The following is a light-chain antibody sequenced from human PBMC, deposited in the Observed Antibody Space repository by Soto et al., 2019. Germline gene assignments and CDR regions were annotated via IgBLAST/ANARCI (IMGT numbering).Light chain of an antibody. CDR1: QGISNY. Sequence: DIQMTQSTSSLSESVGDRVTITCRASQGISNYLAWYQQKPGKVPKLLIYAASTLQSGVPSRFSGSGSGTDFTLTISSLQPEDVATYYCQKYNSAPPNTFGGGTKVEIK. V-gene: IGKV1-27*01. CDR2: AAS. CDR3: QKYNSAPPNT. J-gene: IGKJ4*01.